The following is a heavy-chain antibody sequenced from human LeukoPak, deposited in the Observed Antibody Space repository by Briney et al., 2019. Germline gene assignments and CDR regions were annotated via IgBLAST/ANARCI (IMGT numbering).Heavy chain of an antibody. J-gene: IGHJ5*02. CDR1: GSTCSSHW. D-gene: IGHD3-22*01. V-gene: IGHV3-7*04. CDR2: INQDGGVQ. CDR3: ARGMSVVANRFDP. Sequence: PGGSLRLCCAASGSTCSSHWKCWVRQAPGKGLEWVANINQDGGVQYYVDSVKGRFTISRDNAENSLYLQMNSRRAEDTAVYYSARGMSVVANRFDPRGQGALVTVSS.